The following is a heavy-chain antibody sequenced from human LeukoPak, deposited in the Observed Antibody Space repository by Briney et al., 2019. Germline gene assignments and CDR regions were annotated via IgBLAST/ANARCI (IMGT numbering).Heavy chain of an antibody. D-gene: IGHD2-8*01. CDR2: IQYDGSNE. CDR3: AKDRCSNGIGCYYYYMAV. CDR1: GFTFSNYG. Sequence: GGSLKLSCAASGFTFSNYGMHWVRQAPGKGLEWVAYIQYDGSNEQYADSVKGRFSISRDNSKNILFLQMNSLRAEDTAVYYCAKDRCSNGIGCYYYYMAVWGKGTTVTISS. J-gene: IGHJ6*03. V-gene: IGHV3-30*02.